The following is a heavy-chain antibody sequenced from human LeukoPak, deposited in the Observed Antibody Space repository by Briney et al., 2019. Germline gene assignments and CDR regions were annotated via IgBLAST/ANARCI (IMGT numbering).Heavy chain of an antibody. CDR3: VGSSSGLPFDY. CDR1: GGSISSGSYY. D-gene: IGHD3-22*01. Sequence: SQTLSLTCTVSGGSISSGSYYWSWIRQPAGKGLEWIGRIYTSGSTNYNPSLKSRVTISVDTSKNRFSLKLSSVTAADTAVYYCVGSSSGLPFDYWGQGTLVTVSS. V-gene: IGHV4-61*02. J-gene: IGHJ4*02. CDR2: IYTSGST.